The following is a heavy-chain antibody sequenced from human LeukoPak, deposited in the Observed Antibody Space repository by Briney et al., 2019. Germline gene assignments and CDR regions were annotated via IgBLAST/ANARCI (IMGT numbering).Heavy chain of an antibody. CDR3: ARQPAGTAAFDI. CDR1: GGSITGYY. Sequence: MSPETLSLTCTVSGGSITGYYWSWIRQPPGKGLEWIAYVRDNGESNYNPSLKSRVTISVDTRNNQISLRLNFVTAADTAIYYCARQPAGTAAFDIWGLGTMVTVSS. V-gene: IGHV4-59*08. D-gene: IGHD1-14*01. J-gene: IGHJ3*02. CDR2: VRDNGES.